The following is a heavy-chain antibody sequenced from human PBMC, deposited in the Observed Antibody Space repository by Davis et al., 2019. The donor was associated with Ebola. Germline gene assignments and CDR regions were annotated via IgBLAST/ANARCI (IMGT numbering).Heavy chain of an antibody. CDR3: ARQSIAARYYGMDV. Sequence: SETLSLTCTVPGGSISSSSYYWGWIRQPPGKGLEWIGSIYYSGSTYYNPSLKSRVTISVDTSKNQFSLKLSSVTAADTAVYYCARQSIAARYYGMDVWGQGATVTVSS. D-gene: IGHD6-6*01. CDR2: IYYSGST. J-gene: IGHJ6*02. V-gene: IGHV4-39*01. CDR1: GGSISSSSYY.